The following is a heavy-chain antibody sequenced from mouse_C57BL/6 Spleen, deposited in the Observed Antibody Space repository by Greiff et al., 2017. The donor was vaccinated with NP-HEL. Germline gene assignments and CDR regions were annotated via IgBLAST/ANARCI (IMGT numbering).Heavy chain of an antibody. J-gene: IGHJ4*01. Sequence: EVQRVESGGGLVKPGGSLKLSCAASGFTFSDYGMHWVRQAPEKGLEWVAYISSCSSTIYYADTVKGRFTISRDNAKNTRFLPMTSLRSEDTAMYYCARDGYYVDYYAMDYWGQGTSVTVSS. D-gene: IGHD2-3*01. V-gene: IGHV5-17*01. CDR2: ISSCSSTI. CDR1: GFTFSDYG. CDR3: ARDGYYVDYYAMDY.